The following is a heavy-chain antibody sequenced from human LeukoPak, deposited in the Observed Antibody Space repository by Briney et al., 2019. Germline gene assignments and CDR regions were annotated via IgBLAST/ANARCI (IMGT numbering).Heavy chain of an antibody. D-gene: IGHD3-10*01. V-gene: IGHV7-4-1*02. J-gene: IGHJ6*03. Sequence: ASVKVSCKASGYTFTSYAMNWVRQAPGQGLEWMGWINTNTGNPTYAQRFTGRFVFSLDTSVSTAYLQISSLKAEDTAVYYCARGTLRDYYYMDVWGKGTTVTVSS. CDR3: ARGTLRDYYYMDV. CDR2: INTNTGNP. CDR1: GYTFTSYA.